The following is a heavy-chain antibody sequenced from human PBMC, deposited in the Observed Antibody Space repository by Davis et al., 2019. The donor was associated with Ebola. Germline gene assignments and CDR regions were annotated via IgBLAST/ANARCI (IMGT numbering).Heavy chain of an antibody. CDR2: IYYSGST. Sequence: SETLSLTCSVSGFSISSGYFWGWIRQPPGKGLEWIGSIYYSGSTYYNPSLKSRVTISVDTSKNQFSLKLSSVTAADTAVYYCARFIAAAVVWGQGTLVTVSS. J-gene: IGHJ4*02. CDR1: GFSISSGYF. V-gene: IGHV4-38-2*02. CDR3: ARFIAAAVV. D-gene: IGHD6-13*01.